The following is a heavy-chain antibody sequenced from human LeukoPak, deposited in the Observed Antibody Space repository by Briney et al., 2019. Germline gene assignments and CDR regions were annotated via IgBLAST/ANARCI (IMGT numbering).Heavy chain of an antibody. Sequence: HSGRSLRLSCAASGMTFTSYGMHWVRQAPGKGLEWVALIWFDGSNKYYADSVKGRFTISRDNSKNTLYLQMNNLRAEDTAVYYCARDYGSGIDYWGQGTLVTVSS. D-gene: IGHD3-10*01. V-gene: IGHV3-33*01. CDR3: ARDYGSGIDY. J-gene: IGHJ4*02. CDR2: IWFDGSNK. CDR1: GMTFTSYG.